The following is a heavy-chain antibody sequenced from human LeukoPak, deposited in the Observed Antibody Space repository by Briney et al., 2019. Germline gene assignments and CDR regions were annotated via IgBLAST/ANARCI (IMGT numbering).Heavy chain of an antibody. CDR3: ARGGGPNYDFWSGYYSQDY. Sequence: SETLSLTCTVSGGSISSSSYYWGWIRQPPGKGLEWIGSIYYSGSTYYNPSLKSRVTISVDTSKNQFSLKLSSVTAADTAVYYCARGGGPNYDFWSGYYSQDYWGQGTLVTVSS. J-gene: IGHJ4*02. CDR2: IYYSGST. D-gene: IGHD3-3*01. CDR1: GGSISSSSYY. V-gene: IGHV4-39*01.